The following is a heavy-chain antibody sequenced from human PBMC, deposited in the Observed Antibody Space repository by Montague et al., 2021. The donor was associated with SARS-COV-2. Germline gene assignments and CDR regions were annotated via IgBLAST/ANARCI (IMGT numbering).Heavy chain of an antibody. CDR1: GVSITSYY. CDR2: IYASGST. Sequence: SETLSLTCSISGVSITSYYWSWVRQPAGRGLEWIGHIYASGSTNYSPSLKSRVRLSIDNPKNQFSLNLESLTAADTAGYYCVRDGGNWYYFDYWGQGALVTVSS. CDR3: VRDGGNWYYFDY. J-gene: IGHJ4*02. V-gene: IGHV4-4*07. D-gene: IGHD3-16*01.